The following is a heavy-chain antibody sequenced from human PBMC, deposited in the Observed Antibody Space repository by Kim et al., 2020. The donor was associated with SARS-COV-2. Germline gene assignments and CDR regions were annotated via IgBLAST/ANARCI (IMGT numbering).Heavy chain of an antibody. Sequence: SETLSLTCTVSGGSISSYYWSWIRQPPGKGLEWIGYIYYSGSTNYNPSLKSRVTISVDTSKNQFSLKLSSVTAADTAVYYCASTPGYSGYNYYYGMDVWGQGTTVTVSS. CDR2: IYYSGST. V-gene: IGHV4-59*01. CDR1: GGSISSYY. J-gene: IGHJ6*02. CDR3: ASTPGYSGYNYYYGMDV. D-gene: IGHD5-12*01.